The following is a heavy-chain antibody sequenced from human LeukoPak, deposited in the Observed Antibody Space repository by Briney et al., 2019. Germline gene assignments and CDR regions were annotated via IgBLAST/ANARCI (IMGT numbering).Heavy chain of an antibody. CDR1: GFTFDDYG. J-gene: IGHJ4*02. CDR3: ASGFSSSPYFDY. V-gene: IGHV3-20*04. CDR2: INWNGGST. D-gene: IGHD6-6*01. Sequence: GGSLRLSCAASGFTFDDYGMSWVRQAPGKGLEWVSDINWNGGSTGYADSVKGRFTISRDNAKNSLFLQMNSLRDEDTAVYYCASGFSSSPYFDYWGQGTLVTVSS.